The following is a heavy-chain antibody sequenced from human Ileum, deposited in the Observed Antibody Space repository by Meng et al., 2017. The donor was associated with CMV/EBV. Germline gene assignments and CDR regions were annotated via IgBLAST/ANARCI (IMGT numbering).Heavy chain of an antibody. Sequence: ASAKVSCKASGYTFTSNYMHWVRQAPGQGLEWMGIINPSGGSTSYAQKFQGRVTMNGDASTSTVDMKQSSQRSENRAVYYCASARRHVSWYYYQCLGYYYDMDVWGQGTTVTVAS. J-gene: IGHJ6*02. D-gene: IGHD3-10*01. CDR3: ASARRHVSWYYYQCLGYYYDMDV. V-gene: IGHV1-46*01. CDR2: INPSGGST. CDR1: GYTFTSNY.